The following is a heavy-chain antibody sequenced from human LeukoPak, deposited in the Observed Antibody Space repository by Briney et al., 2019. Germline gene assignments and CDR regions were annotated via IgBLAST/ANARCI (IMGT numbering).Heavy chain of an antibody. CDR3: AKDLGDYGWGSYPA. Sequence: GGSLRLSCAASGFTFSSYGMHWVRQAPGKGLEWVAFIRYDGSNNYYADSVKGRFTISRDNSKHTLYLQMNSLRAEATAVYYGAKDLGDYGWGSYPAWGQGTLVTVSS. CDR2: IRYDGSNN. D-gene: IGHD3-16*02. V-gene: IGHV3-30*02. J-gene: IGHJ5*02. CDR1: GFTFSSYG.